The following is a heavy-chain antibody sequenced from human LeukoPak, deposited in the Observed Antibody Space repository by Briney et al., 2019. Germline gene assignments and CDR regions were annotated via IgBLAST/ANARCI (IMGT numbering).Heavy chain of an antibody. CDR3: ARGVREKNRGFLLYYYYYYMDV. CDR2: IYYSGST. CDR1: GGSISGYY. V-gene: IGHV4-59*01. J-gene: IGHJ6*03. Sequence: SETLSLTCTVSGGSISGYYWSWIRQPPGKGLEWIGYIYYSGSTNYNPSLKSRVTIAVDTSKNQFSLNLSSVTAADTAVYYCARGVREKNRGFLLYYYYYYMDVWGKGTTVTISS. D-gene: IGHD3-10*01.